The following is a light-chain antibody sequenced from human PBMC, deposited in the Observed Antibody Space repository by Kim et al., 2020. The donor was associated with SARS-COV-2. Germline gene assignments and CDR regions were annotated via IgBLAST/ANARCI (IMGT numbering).Light chain of an antibody. CDR2: END. CDR3: QSYDSTTVV. CDR1: SGSIATSY. Sequence: NFMLTQPHSVSESPGRTVTISCTRSSGSIATSYVQWYQQRPASAPTTAIYENDQRPSGVADRFSGSIDSSSNSASLTISGLKTEDEADYYCQSYDSTTVVFGGGTKVTVL. J-gene: IGLJ2*01. V-gene: IGLV6-57*03.